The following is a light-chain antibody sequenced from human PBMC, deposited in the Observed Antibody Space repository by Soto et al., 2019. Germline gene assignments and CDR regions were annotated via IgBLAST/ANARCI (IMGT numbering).Light chain of an antibody. CDR3: QQRVHWLT. V-gene: IGKV3-11*01. J-gene: IGKJ4*01. CDR2: DVS. Sequence: EIVLTQSPATLSLSPGERSTLSCRASQIVSSYLAWYQQKPGQAPRLLIYDVSNRAPGIPARFTGSGSGTDFPLTISSLEPEDSAVYYCQQRVHWLTFGRGTKGDTK. CDR1: QIVSSY.